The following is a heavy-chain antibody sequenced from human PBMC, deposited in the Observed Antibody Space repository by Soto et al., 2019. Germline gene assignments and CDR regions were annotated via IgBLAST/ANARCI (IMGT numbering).Heavy chain of an antibody. CDR3: ASVAVAGTEDQQ. CDR1: GGSISSYY. J-gene: IGHJ1*01. D-gene: IGHD6-19*01. V-gene: IGHV4-59*01. CDR2: IYYSGST. Sequence: SETLSLTCTVSGGSISSYYWSWIRQPPGKGLEWIGYIYYSGSTNYNPSLKSRVTISVDTSKNQFSLKLSSVTAADTAVYYCASVAVAGTEDQQWGQGTLVTVSS.